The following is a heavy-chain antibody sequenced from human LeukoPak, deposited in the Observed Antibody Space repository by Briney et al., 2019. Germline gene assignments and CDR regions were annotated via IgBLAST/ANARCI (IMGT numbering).Heavy chain of an antibody. V-gene: IGHV4-34*01. D-gene: IGHD1-1*01. J-gene: IGHJ5*02. CDR1: GGSFSGYY. CDR3: ARGLERRFNWFDP. Sequence: SETLSLTCAVYGGSFSGYYWSWIRQPPGKGLEWIWEINHSGSTNYNPSLKSRVTISVDTSKNQFSLKLSSVTAADTAVYYCARGLERRFNWFDPWGQGTLVTVSS. CDR2: INHSGST.